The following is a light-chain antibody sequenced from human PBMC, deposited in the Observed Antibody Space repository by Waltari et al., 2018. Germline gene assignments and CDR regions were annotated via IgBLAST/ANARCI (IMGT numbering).Light chain of an antibody. CDR1: QSVSSD. CDR3: QQYNNWPLT. Sequence: EIVMTQSPATLSASPGERATLSCRASQSVSSDLAWYQQTSGQAPRLLIYAASNRATGIPARFQGSGSGTEFTLTISSLQSGDSAVYYCQQYNNWPLTFGQGTKVEIK. J-gene: IGKJ1*01. CDR2: AAS. V-gene: IGKV3-15*01.